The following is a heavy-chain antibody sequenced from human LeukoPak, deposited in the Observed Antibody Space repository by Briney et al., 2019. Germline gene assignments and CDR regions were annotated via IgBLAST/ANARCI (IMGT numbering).Heavy chain of an antibody. J-gene: IGHJ5*02. CDR3: AKGSYDFWSGYLPGFDP. CDR1: GFTFSIYA. D-gene: IGHD3-3*01. Sequence: PGGSLRLSCAASGFTFSIYAMSWVRQAPGRGREWVSAISGSGGSTYYGDSVKGRFTISRDNSKNTLYLQMNSMRAEDTAVYYCAKGSYDFWSGYLPGFDPWGQGALVTVSS. V-gene: IGHV3-23*01. CDR2: ISGSGGST.